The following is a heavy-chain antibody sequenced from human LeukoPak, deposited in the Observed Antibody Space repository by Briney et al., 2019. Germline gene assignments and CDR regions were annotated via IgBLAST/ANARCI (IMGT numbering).Heavy chain of an antibody. CDR1: GGSISSYY. V-gene: IGHV4-59*01. CDR2: IYYSGST. CDR3: ARYIAAADMDAFDI. Sequence: SETLSLTCTVSGGSISSYYWSWLRQPPGKGLEWIGYIYYSGSTNYNPSLKSRVTISVDTSKNQFSLKLSSVTAADTAVYYCARYIAAADMDAFDIWGQGTMVTVSS. D-gene: IGHD6-13*01. J-gene: IGHJ3*02.